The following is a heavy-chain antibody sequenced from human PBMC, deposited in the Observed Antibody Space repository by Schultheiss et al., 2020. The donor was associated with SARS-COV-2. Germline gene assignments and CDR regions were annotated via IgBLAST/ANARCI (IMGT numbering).Heavy chain of an antibody. Sequence: SQTLSLTCAVYGGSFSGYYWSWIRQPPGKGLEWIGEINHSGSTNYNPSLKSRVTISVDTSKNQFSLKLSSVTAAYTAVYYCARTYCSSTSCLYGYYYYYMDVWGKGTTVTVSS. V-gene: IGHV4-34*01. D-gene: IGHD2-2*01. J-gene: IGHJ6*03. CDR3: ARTYCSSTSCLYGYYYYYMDV. CDR1: GGSFSGYY. CDR2: INHSGST.